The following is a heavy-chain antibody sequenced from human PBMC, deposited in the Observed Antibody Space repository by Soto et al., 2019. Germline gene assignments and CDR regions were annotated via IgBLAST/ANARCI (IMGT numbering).Heavy chain of an antibody. V-gene: IGHV3-13*05. Sequence: PGGSLRLSCAASGFTFSSYDMHWVRQATGKGLEWVSAIGTAGDPYYPGSVKGRFTISRENAKNSLYLQMNSLRAGDTAVYYCARGPYCTNGVCYNYYGMDVWGKGTTVTVS. CDR3: ARGPYCTNGVCYNYYGMDV. CDR2: IGTAGDP. D-gene: IGHD2-8*01. CDR1: GFTFSSYD. J-gene: IGHJ6*04.